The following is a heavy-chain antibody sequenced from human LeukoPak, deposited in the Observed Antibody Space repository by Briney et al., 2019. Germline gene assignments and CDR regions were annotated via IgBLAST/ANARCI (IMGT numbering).Heavy chain of an antibody. D-gene: IGHD6-6*01. V-gene: IGHV4-59*02. CDR1: GGSVSNFY. CDR3: ARLSSSGRDY. Sequence: SETLSPTCAVSGGSVSNFYWSWIRQPPGKGLEWIGYIYYSGSTNYNPSLKSRVTISIDASKNQFSLKLTSVTDADTAVYYCARLSSSGRDYWGQGTLVTVSS. CDR2: IYYSGST. J-gene: IGHJ4*02.